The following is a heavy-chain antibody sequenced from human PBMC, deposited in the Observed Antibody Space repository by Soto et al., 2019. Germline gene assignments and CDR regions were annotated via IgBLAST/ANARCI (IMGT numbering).Heavy chain of an antibody. V-gene: IGHV3-23*01. Sequence: EVQLLESGGGLVQPGESLRLSCAASGFTFSSYAMSWVRQAPGKGLEWVSVISGSDDSTYYADSVKGRFTIPRDNSKNTQYLQMTSQRADDTAVYYCAKRSSAFTFDYWGQGTLVTVSS. CDR2: ISGSDDST. D-gene: IGHD6-6*01. J-gene: IGHJ4*02. CDR1: GFTFSSYA. CDR3: AKRSSAFTFDY.